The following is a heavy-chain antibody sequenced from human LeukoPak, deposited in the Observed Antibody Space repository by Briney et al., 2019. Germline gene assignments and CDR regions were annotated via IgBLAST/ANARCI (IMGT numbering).Heavy chain of an antibody. D-gene: IGHD3-22*01. CDR1: GFTFSSYA. V-gene: IGHV3-23*01. CDR3: AKDLESVYYYDSSGYYSRPGYFDY. CDR2: ISGSGGST. J-gene: IGHJ4*02. Sequence: GGSLRLSCAASGFTFSSYAMSWVRQTPGKGLEWVSAISGSGGSTYYADSVKGRFTISRDNSKNTLYLQMNSLRAEDTAVYYCAKDLESVYYYDSSGYYSRPGYFDYWGQGTLVTVSS.